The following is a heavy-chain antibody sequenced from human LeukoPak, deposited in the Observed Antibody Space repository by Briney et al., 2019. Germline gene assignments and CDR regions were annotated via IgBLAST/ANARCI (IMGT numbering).Heavy chain of an antibody. CDR2: ISSSSSTI. CDR1: GFTFSSYS. D-gene: IGHD1-26*01. Sequence: GGSLRLSCAASGFTFSSYSMHWVRQAPGKGLEWVSYISSSSSTIYYADSVKGRFTISRHNAKNSLYLEENSLRAEDTAVYYCARASPNGAFDPWGQGTLVTVYS. CDR3: ARASPNGAFDP. J-gene: IGHJ5*02. V-gene: IGHV3-48*04.